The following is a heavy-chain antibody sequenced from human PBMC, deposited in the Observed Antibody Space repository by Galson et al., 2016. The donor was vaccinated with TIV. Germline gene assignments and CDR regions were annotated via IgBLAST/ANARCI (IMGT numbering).Heavy chain of an antibody. D-gene: IGHD3-10*01. Sequence: SVKVSFKASGGTFSNYGVSWVRQAPGQGLEWMGGIIPIFGVPKYGQKFQGRLTITADESTSTAYMELSSLRSEDTAVYYCARGFSKLRYYGSGSYLYFDYWGQGTLVTVSS. CDR1: GGTFSNYG. CDR3: ARGFSKLRYYGSGSYLYFDY. J-gene: IGHJ4*02. CDR2: IIPIFGVP. V-gene: IGHV1-69*13.